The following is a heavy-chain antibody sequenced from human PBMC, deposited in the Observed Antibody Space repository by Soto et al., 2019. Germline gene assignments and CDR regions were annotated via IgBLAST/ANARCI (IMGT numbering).Heavy chain of an antibody. J-gene: IGHJ4*02. CDR2: ISYDGSNK. D-gene: IGHD7-27*01. CDR1: GFTFSSYA. Sequence: QVQLVESGGGVVQPGRSLRLSCAASGFTFSSYAMHWVRQAPGKGLEWVAVISYDGSNKYYADSVKGRFTISRDNSKNTRYLQMNSLRAEDTAVYYCARVSSGDYWGQGTLVTVSS. CDR3: ARVSSGDY. V-gene: IGHV3-30-3*01.